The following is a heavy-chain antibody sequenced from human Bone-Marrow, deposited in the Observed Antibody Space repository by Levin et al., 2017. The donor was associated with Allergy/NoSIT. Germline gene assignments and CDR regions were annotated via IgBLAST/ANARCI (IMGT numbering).Heavy chain of an antibody. D-gene: IGHD6-13*01. Sequence: PGESLKISCVASGFTFNNYAMAWVRQAPGKGLEWVSAMSANGLTTYYADSVKGRFTLSRDNSKNTLHLQMDSLRAEDTALYYCAKDVYHYTSSTFDFYGQGALVTVSS. CDR3: AKDVYHYTSSTFDF. CDR2: MSANGLTT. J-gene: IGHJ4*02. CDR1: GFTFNNYA. V-gene: IGHV3-23*01.